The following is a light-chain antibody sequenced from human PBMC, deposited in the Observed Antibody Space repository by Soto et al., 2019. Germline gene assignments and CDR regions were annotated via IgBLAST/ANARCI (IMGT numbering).Light chain of an antibody. CDR3: QHYNSYSEA. CDR1: QTISSW. J-gene: IGKJ1*01. Sequence: DIPMTQSPSTLSGSVGDRVTITCRASQTISSWLAWYQQKPGKAPKLLIYKASTLISGVPSRFSGSGSGTEFTLPISSLQPDAFATYYCQHYNSYSEAFGQGTKVELK. V-gene: IGKV1-5*03. CDR2: KAS.